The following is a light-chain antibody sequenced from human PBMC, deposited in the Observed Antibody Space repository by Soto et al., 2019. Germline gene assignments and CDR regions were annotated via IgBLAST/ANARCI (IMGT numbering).Light chain of an antibody. Sequence: QSVLTQPPSASGTPGQRVTISCSGSSSNIGSNTVNWYQQLPGTAPKLLIYSNNQRPSGIPERFSGSNSGNTATLTISGVEAGDEAVYYCQVWGDSNDNPVFGGGTKLTVL. CDR3: QVWGDSNDNPV. CDR1: SSNIGSNT. J-gene: IGLJ3*02. CDR2: SNN. V-gene: IGLV1-44*01.